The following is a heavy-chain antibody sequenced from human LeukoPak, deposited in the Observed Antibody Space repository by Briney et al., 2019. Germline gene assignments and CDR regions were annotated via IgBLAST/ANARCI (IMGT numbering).Heavy chain of an antibody. CDR2: IYSGGST. J-gene: IGHJ2*01. CDR1: GFTVRSSY. V-gene: IGHV3-53*01. CDR3: ARGGVVSAIRAPYWYFDL. D-gene: IGHD2-21*01. Sequence: GGSLSLSCGASGFTVRSSYMSWVRQAPGKGLGWASVIYSGGSTYYADSVKGRFTISRDNSKNTLYLQMNSLRAEDTAVYYCARGGVVSAIRAPYWYFDLWGRGTLVTVSS.